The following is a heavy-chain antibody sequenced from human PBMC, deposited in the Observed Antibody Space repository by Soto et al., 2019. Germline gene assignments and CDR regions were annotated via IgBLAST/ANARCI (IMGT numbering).Heavy chain of an antibody. V-gene: IGHV3-23*01. CDR2: ISGSGNTT. D-gene: IGHD3-16*01. CDR3: ARVLITFGGVPLSFDY. Sequence: GSRRLSCSAPGFAFNTYVISWVRQAPGKGLEWGSSISGSGNTTYYADSVKGRFTMSRDNSKKTLSLQLNSLRAEDTAVYYVARVLITFGGVPLSFDYWGQGTLVTVSS. J-gene: IGHJ4*02. CDR1: GFAFNTYV.